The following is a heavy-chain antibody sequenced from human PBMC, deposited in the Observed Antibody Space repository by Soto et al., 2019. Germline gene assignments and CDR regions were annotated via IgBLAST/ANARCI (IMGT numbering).Heavy chain of an antibody. CDR1: GFPFSFYS. J-gene: IGHJ4*02. CDR2: ITSTSSAI. V-gene: IGHV3-48*02. Sequence: PGGSLRLSCAASGFPFSFYSMNWVRQAPGKGLEWISYITSTSSAINYADSVRGRFTISRDNAMRSLFLHMNSLRDEDTAVYYCARDGKGAAYTHGPYYLDSWGQGA. CDR3: ARDGKGAAYTHGPYYLDS. D-gene: IGHD1-1*01.